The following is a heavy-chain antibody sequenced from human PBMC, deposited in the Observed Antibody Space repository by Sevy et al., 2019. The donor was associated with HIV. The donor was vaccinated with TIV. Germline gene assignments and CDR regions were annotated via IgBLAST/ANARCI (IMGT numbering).Heavy chain of an antibody. CDR1: GYTLTELS. CDR3: ATGGGRLRYFDWLPYYYHGMDV. V-gene: IGHV1-24*01. Sequence: ASVKVSCKVSGYTLTELSMHWVRQAPGKGLEWMGGFDPEDGETIYAQKFQGRVTMTEDTSTDTAYMELISLRSEDTAVYYCATGGGRLRYFDWLPYYYHGMDVWGQGTTVTVSS. CDR2: FDPEDGET. D-gene: IGHD3-9*01. J-gene: IGHJ6*02.